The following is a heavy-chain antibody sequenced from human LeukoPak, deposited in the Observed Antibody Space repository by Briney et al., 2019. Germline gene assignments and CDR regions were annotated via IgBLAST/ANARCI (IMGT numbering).Heavy chain of an antibody. CDR1: GFPFSNSS. J-gene: IGHJ6*04. CDR2: IKKDGSGT. V-gene: IGHV3-7*03. Sequence: GGSRRLSCAASGFPFSNSSMYWVRQAPGKGLEGVANIKKDGSGTSYVESVKGRFIISRDKSRNSLYLQMKSLKVKETAVYFCAGGNAMHVRGKGTGVTVYS. D-gene: IGHD6-25*01. CDR3: AGGNAMHV.